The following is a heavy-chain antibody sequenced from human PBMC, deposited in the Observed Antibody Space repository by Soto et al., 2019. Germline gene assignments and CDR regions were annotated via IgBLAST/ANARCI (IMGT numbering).Heavy chain of an antibody. D-gene: IGHD6-6*01. CDR3: AREGRGDSSSIDY. Sequence: SETLSLTCSVSGGSISSGYYYWSWIRQPPGKGLEWIGNIYYSGSTNYNPSLKSRVTISVDTSKNQFSLKLSSVTAADTAVYYCAREGRGDSSSIDYWGQGTLVTVSS. J-gene: IGHJ4*02. CDR1: GGSISSGYYY. V-gene: IGHV4-61*01. CDR2: IYYSGST.